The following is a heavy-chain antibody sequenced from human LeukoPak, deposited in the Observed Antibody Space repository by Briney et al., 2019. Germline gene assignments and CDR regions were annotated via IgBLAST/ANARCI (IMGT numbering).Heavy chain of an antibody. Sequence: ASVKVSCKASGYTFTYFYMHWVRQAPGQGLEWMGWINPNSGGTNYAQKFQGRVTMSRDTSISTAYMEVSRLRYDDTAVYYCARDMRWLGSHWGQGTLVTVSS. V-gene: IGHV1-2*02. CDR1: GYTFTYFY. D-gene: IGHD5-24*01. CDR2: INPNSGGT. CDR3: ARDMRWLGSH. J-gene: IGHJ4*02.